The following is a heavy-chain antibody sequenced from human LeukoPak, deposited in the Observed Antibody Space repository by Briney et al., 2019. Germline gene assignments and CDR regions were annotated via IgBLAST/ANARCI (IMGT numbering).Heavy chain of an antibody. D-gene: IGHD6-19*01. J-gene: IGHJ4*02. CDR2: IRSDGSNK. V-gene: IGHV3-30*02. Sequence: GGSLRLSCAGSGFSFSSYGMHWVRQAPGKGQEWMAFIRSDGSNKYYADSVKGRFTISRDNSKNTLYLQMNSLRAEDTAVYYCARILDSAWGELGYWGQGTLVTVSS. CDR1: GFSFSSYG. CDR3: ARILDSAWGELGY.